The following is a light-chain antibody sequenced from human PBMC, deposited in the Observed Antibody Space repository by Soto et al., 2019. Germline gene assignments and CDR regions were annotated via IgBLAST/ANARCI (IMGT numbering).Light chain of an antibody. CDR2: DAS. J-gene: IGKJ2*01. CDR1: QGISSA. V-gene: IGKV1-13*02. Sequence: AIQLTQSPSSLSASVGDRVTITCLASQGISSALAWYQQKPGKAPKLLIYDASSLESGVPSRFSGSGSGTDFTLTISSLQPEDFATYYCQQFNSYLYTFGQGTKLEIK. CDR3: QQFNSYLYT.